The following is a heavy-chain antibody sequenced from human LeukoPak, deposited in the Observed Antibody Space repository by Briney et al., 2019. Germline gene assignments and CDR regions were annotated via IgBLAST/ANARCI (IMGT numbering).Heavy chain of an antibody. CDR2: IWYDGSNK. V-gene: IGHV3-33*06. Sequence: PGGSLRLSCAASGFTFSSYGMHWVRQAPGKGLEWVAVIWYDGSNKYYADSVKGRFTISRDNSKNTLYLQMNSLRAEDTAAYYCAKDLYYDSSGYSNDYWGQGTLVTVSS. CDR3: AKDLYYDSSGYSNDY. J-gene: IGHJ4*02. CDR1: GFTFSSYG. D-gene: IGHD3-22*01.